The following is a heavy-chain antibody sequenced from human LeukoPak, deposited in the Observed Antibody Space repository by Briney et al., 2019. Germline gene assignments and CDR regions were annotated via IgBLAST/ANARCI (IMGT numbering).Heavy chain of an antibody. CDR2: IIPIFGTA. CDR1: GGTFSSYA. J-gene: IGHJ4*02. D-gene: IGHD5-24*01. CDR3: ARPRDGYNYAPFDY. V-gene: IGHV1-69*01. Sequence: GSSVKVSCKASGGTFSSYAISWVRQAPGQGLEWMGGIIPIFGTANYAQKFQGRVTITADESTSTAYMELSSLRSEDTAVYYCARPRDGYNYAPFDYWGQGTLVTVSS.